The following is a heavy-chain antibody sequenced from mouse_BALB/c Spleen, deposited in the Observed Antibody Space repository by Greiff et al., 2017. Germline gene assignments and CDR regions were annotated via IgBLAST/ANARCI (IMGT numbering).Heavy chain of an antibody. CDR1: GFTFSSYY. Sequence: DVKLVESGGGLVKLGGSLKLSCAASGFTFSSYYMSWVRQTPEKRLELVAAINSNGGSTYYPDTVKGRFTISRDNAKNTLYLQMSSLKSEDTALYYCARQYYGKDYFDYWGQGTTRTVSS. CDR2: INSNGGST. D-gene: IGHD2-1*01. J-gene: IGHJ2*01. CDR3: ARQYYGKDYFDY. V-gene: IGHV5-6-2*01.